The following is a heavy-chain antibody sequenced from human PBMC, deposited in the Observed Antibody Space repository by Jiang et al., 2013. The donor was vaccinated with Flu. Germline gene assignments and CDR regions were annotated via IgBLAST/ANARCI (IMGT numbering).Heavy chain of an antibody. D-gene: IGHD1-26*01. CDR2: ITNSGDT. J-gene: IGHJ4*02. V-gene: IGHV3-23*01. CDR3: AKDRIVGATGSDY. CDR1: GFTFRSYA. Sequence: PGGSLRLSCAASGFTFRSYAMTWVRQAAGKGLEWVSSITNSGDTYYADSVKGRFTISRDNSKNTLYLQMNSLRAEDTAVYFCAKDRIVGATGSDYWGQGTLVTVSS.